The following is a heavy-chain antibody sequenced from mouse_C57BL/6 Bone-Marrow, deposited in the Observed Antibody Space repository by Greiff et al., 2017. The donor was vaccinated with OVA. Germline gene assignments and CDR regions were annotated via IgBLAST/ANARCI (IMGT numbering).Heavy chain of an antibody. V-gene: IGHV14-4*01. CDR1: GFNIKDDY. J-gene: IGHJ3*01. Sequence: VQLQQSGAELVRPGASVKLSCTASGFNIKDDYMHWVKPRPEQGLEWIGWIDPENGDTEYASKFQGKATITADTSSNTAYLQLSSLTSEDTAVYYCTSIYYGYDGFAYWGQGTLVTVSA. D-gene: IGHD2-2*01. CDR3: TSIYYGYDGFAY. CDR2: IDPENGDT.